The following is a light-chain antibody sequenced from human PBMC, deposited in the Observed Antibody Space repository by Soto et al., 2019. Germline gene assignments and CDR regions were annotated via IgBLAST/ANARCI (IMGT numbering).Light chain of an antibody. CDR1: QSVSSN. CDR2: RAS. CDR3: QQYSNWPPLT. Sequence: EIVMTQSPATLSVSLGERATLSCRASQSVSSNLAWYQQKPGQAPRLLIYRASTRATGIPARFSGSGSGTEFTLTISSLQSEDFAVYYCQQYSNWPPLTFGQGTRLEIK. V-gene: IGKV3-15*01. J-gene: IGKJ5*01.